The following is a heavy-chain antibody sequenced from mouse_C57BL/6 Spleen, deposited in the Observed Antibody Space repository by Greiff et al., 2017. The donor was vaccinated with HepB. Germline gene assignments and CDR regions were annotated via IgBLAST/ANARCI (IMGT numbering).Heavy chain of an antibody. J-gene: IGHJ2*01. Sequence: QVQLQQPGAELVKPGASVKLSCKASGYTFTSYWMQWVKQRPGQGLEWIGEIDPSDSYTNYNQKFKGKATLTVDTSSSTAYMQLSSLTSEDSAVYCCAKGPLARCWGQGTTLTVSS. CDR1: GYTFTSYW. CDR2: IDPSDSYT. CDR3: AKGPLARC. V-gene: IGHV1-50*01.